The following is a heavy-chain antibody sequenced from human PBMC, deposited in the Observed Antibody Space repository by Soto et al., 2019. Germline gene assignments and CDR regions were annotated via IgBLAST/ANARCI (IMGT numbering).Heavy chain of an antibody. V-gene: IGHV4-34*01. Sequence: QVQLQQWGAGLLKPSETLSLTCAVYGGSFSGYYWSWIRQPPGKGLEWIGEINQSGSTNYNPSLKRRITLSLDTSKNQFSLKLSSLPAADTAVYYCARGHRRDGYNYGYWGQGTLVTVSS. CDR2: INQSGST. D-gene: IGHD5-12*01. CDR3: ARGHRRDGYNYGY. J-gene: IGHJ4*02. CDR1: GGSFSGYY.